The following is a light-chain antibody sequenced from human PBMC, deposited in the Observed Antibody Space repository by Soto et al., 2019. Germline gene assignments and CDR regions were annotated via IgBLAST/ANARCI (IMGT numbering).Light chain of an antibody. CDR1: SGHSSYA. CDR2: LNSDGSH. V-gene: IGLV4-69*01. CDR3: QTWVTGIQV. Sequence: QRVLTQSPSASASLGASVKLTCTLSSGHSSYAIAWHQQRPEKGPRYLMKLNSDGSHSKGDGIPDRFSGSSSGAERYLTISSLQSEDEADYYCQTWVTGIQVFGGGTKLTVL. J-gene: IGLJ2*01.